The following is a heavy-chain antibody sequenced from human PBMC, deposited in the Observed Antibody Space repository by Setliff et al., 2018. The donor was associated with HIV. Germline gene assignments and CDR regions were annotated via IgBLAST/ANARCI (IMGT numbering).Heavy chain of an antibody. CDR2: IFYTGHT. Sequence: SETLSLTCTVSGGSISTSSYYWGWIRQPPGKGLEWIGNIFYTGHTYYNPSLRSRLTISVDTSKNQISLKMTSVTAADTAVYFCARSPAAEGYWGQGALVTV. D-gene: IGHD6-13*01. CDR1: GGSISTSSYY. V-gene: IGHV4-39*01. CDR3: ARSPAAEGY. J-gene: IGHJ4*02.